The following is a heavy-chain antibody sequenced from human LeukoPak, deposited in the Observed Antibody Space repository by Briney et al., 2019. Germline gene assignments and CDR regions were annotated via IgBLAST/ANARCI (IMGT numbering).Heavy chain of an antibody. Sequence: PSETLSLTCAVSGYSISSGYYWGWIRQPPGKGLEWIGGIYHSGSTYYNPSLKSRVTISVDTSKNQFSLKLSSVTAADTAVYYCARDYYYDPRNAFDIWGQGTMVTVSS. D-gene: IGHD3-22*01. J-gene: IGHJ3*02. CDR1: GYSISSGYY. CDR2: IYHSGST. CDR3: ARDYYYDPRNAFDI. V-gene: IGHV4-38-2*02.